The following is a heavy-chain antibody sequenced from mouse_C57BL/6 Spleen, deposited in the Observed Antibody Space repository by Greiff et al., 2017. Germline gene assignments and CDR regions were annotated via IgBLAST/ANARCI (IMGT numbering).Heavy chain of an antibody. CDR2: IYPSDSET. V-gene: IGHV1-61*01. D-gene: IGHD2-3*01. Sequence: QVQLKQSGAELVRPGSSVKLSCKASGYTFTSYWMDWVKQRPGQGLEWIGNIYPSDSETHYNQKFKDKATLTVDKSSSTAYMQLSSLTSEDSAVYYCARGGLLREWYFDVWGTGTTVTVSS. CDR1: GYTFTSYW. CDR3: ARGGLLREWYFDV. J-gene: IGHJ1*03.